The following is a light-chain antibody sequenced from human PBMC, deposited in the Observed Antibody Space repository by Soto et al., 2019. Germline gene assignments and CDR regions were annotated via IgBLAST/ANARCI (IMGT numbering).Light chain of an antibody. CDR2: GAS. CDR3: QKYDSALGT. Sequence: DLQITQSPSSVSASVRARVTINFRASQDVSSWLAWYQQKPGKAPKLLIYGASTLQSGVPSRFSGSGSGTDFTLTISSLQPEDVATYYCQKYDSALGTFGQGTKVDI. CDR1: QDVSSW. V-gene: IGKV1-12*01. J-gene: IGKJ1*01.